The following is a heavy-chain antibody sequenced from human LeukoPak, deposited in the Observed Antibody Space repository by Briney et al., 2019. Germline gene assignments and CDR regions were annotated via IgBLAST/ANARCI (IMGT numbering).Heavy chain of an antibody. V-gene: IGHV3-30-3*01. CDR1: GFTFSSYA. Sequence: GGSLRLSCAASGFTFSSYAMHWVRQAPGKGLEWVAVISYDGSNKYYADSVKGRFTISRDNSKNTLYLQMNSLRAEDTAVYYCAGFGGLDWGQGTLVTVSS. J-gene: IGHJ4*02. CDR3: AGFGGLD. D-gene: IGHD3-10*01. CDR2: ISYDGSNK.